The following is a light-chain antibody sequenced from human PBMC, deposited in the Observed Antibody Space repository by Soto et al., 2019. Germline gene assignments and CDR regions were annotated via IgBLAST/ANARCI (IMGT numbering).Light chain of an antibody. Sequence: QSALTQPPSASGTPGQRVTISCSGSSSNIGSNTVNWYQQLPGTAPKLLIYSYDQRPSGVPDRFSGSKSGTSASLAISGLQSEDEADYYCAAWDDSLNGYVFGTGTKVTVL. CDR1: SSNIGSNT. CDR2: SYD. CDR3: AAWDDSLNGYV. V-gene: IGLV1-44*01. J-gene: IGLJ1*01.